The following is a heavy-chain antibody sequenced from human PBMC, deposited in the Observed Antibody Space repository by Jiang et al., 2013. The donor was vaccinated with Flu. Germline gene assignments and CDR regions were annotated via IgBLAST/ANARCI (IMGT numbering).Heavy chain of an antibody. D-gene: IGHD6-13*01. V-gene: IGHV4-39*01. CDR2: IYHGGNT. CDR1: GGSITNSLYY. Sequence: KPSETLSLTCTVSGGSITNSLYYWGWIRQFPGKGLEWIGSIYHGGNTHYNPSLKSRVTMSVDTSKNQFSLKLTSVTAADTALYYCARQSYSTSWNTEFDLWGQGTQVTVSS. J-gene: IGHJ4*02. CDR3: ARQSYSTSWNTEFDL.